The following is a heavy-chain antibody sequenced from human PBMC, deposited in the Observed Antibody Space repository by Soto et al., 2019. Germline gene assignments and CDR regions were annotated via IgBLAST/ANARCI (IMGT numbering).Heavy chain of an antibody. D-gene: IGHD6-19*01. J-gene: IGHJ5*02. CDR2: IYTSGRT. Sequence: SETLSLTCTVSGGSISSYYWSWIRQPAGRGLEWIGRIYTSGRTNYNPCLKSRVTTSVNKSQNQFSLKLSSVTAADTAGYYCDRAYISGWYQYNWFDPWGQGTIVTVSS. CDR1: GGSISSYY. CDR3: DRAYISGWYQYNWFDP. V-gene: IGHV4-4*07.